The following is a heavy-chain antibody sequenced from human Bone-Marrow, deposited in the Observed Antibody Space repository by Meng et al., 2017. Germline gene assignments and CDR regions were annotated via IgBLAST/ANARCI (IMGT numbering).Heavy chain of an antibody. D-gene: IGHD6-13*01. J-gene: IGHJ4*02. CDR2: IIPIFGTA. CDR1: GGTFSSYA. V-gene: IGHV1-69*13. CDR3: ARMGGVGVAAAGTGIFDY. Sequence: SVKVSCKASGGTFSSYAISWVRQAPGQGLEWMGGIIPIFGTANYAQKFQGRVTITADESTSTAYMELNSLRSEDTAVYYCARMGGVGVAAAGTGIFDYWGQGTLVTVSS.